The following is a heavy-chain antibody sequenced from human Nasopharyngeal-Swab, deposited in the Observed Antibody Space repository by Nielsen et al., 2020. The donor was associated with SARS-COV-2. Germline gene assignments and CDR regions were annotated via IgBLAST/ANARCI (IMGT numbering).Heavy chain of an antibody. CDR3: ARDAYYYDSSGYYYNPWDY. D-gene: IGHD3-22*01. Sequence: ASVQVSCKASGYTFTSHYMHWVRQAPGQGLEWMGIINPSGGSTSYAQKFQGRVTMTRDTSTSTVYMELSSLRSEDTAVYYCARDAYYYDSSGYYYNPWDYWGQGTLVTVSS. CDR2: INPSGGST. J-gene: IGHJ4*02. CDR1: GYTFTSHY. V-gene: IGHV1-46*01.